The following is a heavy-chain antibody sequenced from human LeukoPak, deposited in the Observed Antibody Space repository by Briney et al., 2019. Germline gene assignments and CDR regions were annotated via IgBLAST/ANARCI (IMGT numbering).Heavy chain of an antibody. CDR3: ARDVHLNY. CDR2: ISCSSSYI. V-gene: IGHV3-21*01. J-gene: IGHJ4*02. Sequence: GGSLRLSCAASGFTFSSYSMNWVRQAPGKGLEWVSSISCSSSYIYYADSVKGRFTISRDNAKNSLYLQMNSPRAEDTAVYYCARDVHLNYWGQGTLVTVSS. D-gene: IGHD3-3*02. CDR1: GFTFSSYS.